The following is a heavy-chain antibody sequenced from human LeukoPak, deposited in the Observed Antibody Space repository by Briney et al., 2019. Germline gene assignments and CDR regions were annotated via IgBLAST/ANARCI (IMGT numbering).Heavy chain of an antibody. Sequence: WQTLSLTFTVPGGSISSGSYDWSWVRPPAGKGLEWIGRIYTSGNTDYNPSLKSPVTISIDTSRSQFSLKLTSVTAADTVVYYCAVSSSTADFDPSGQGTLVTASS. CDR1: GGSISSGSYD. CDR3: AVSSSTADFDP. V-gene: IGHV4-61*02. CDR2: IYTSGNT. D-gene: IGHD6-6*01. J-gene: IGHJ5*02.